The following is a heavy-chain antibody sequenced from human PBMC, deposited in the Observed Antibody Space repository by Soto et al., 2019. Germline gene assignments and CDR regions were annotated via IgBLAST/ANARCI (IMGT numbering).Heavy chain of an antibody. Sequence: ASVKVSCKASGYTFTGYYMRWVRQAPGQGLEWMGWINPNSGGTNYAQKFQGWVTMTRDTSISTAYMELSRLRSDDTAVYYCARGKDIVVVPAAIPYFDYWGQGTLVTVSS. CDR1: GYTFTGYY. V-gene: IGHV1-2*04. D-gene: IGHD2-2*01. CDR3: ARGKDIVVVPAAIPYFDY. J-gene: IGHJ4*02. CDR2: INPNSGGT.